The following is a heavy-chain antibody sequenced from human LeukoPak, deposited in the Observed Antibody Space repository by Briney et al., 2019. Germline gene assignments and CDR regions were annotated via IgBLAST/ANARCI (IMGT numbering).Heavy chain of an antibody. CDR3: ARVEAAFDI. CDR1: GGSISSYY. Sequence: PSETLSLTCTVSGGSISSYYWSWIRQPPGKGLVWIGYIYYSGSTNYNPSLKSRVTISVDTSKNQFSLKLSSVTAADTGVYYCARVEAAFDIWGQGTMVTVSS. CDR2: IYYSGST. V-gene: IGHV4-59*01. J-gene: IGHJ3*02.